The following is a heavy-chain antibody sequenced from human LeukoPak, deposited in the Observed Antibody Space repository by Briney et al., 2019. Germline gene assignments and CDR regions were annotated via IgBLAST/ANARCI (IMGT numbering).Heavy chain of an antibody. CDR2: ISSSSSYI. Sequence: GGSLRLSCAASGFTFSSYSMNWVRQAPGKGPEWVSSISSSSSYIYYADSVKGRFTISRDNAKNSLYLQMNSLRAEDTAVYYCARAFADGYNSSPFDYWGQGTLVTVSS. D-gene: IGHD5-24*01. CDR3: ARAFADGYNSSPFDY. J-gene: IGHJ4*02. V-gene: IGHV3-21*01. CDR1: GFTFSSYS.